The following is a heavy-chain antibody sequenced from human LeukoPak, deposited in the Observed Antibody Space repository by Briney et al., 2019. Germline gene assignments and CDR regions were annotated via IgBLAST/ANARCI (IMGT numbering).Heavy chain of an antibody. D-gene: IGHD3-10*01. CDR2: IYYSGGT. CDR1: GGSISSSSYY. V-gene: IGHV4-39*01. Sequence: PSETLSLTCTVSGGSISSSSYYWGWIRQPPGKGLEWIGSIYYSGGTYYNPSLKSRVTISVDTSKNQFSLKLSSVTAADTAVYYCVTRGEVDYWGQGTLVTVSS. CDR3: VTRGEVDY. J-gene: IGHJ4*02.